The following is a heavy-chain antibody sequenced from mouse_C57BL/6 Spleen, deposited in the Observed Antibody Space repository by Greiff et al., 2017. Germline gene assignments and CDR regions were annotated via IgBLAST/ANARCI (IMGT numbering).Heavy chain of an antibody. D-gene: IGHD2-1*01. V-gene: IGHV5-16*01. Sequence: EVKVVESEGGLVQPGSSMKLSCTASGFTFSDYYMAWVRQVPGKGLEWVANINYDGSSTYYLDSLKSRFTISRDNAKNILYLQMSSLKSEDTATYYCAKGLYYGNIDYWGQGTTLTVSA. CDR2: INYDGSST. CDR3: AKGLYYGNIDY. CDR1: GFTFSDYY. J-gene: IGHJ2*01.